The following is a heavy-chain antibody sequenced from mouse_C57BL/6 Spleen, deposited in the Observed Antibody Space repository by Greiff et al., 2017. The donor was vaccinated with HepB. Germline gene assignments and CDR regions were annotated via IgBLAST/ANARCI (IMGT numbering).Heavy chain of an antibody. CDR2: INPSNGGT. CDR1: GYTFTSYW. CDR3: ARSDDDGYYWYFDV. D-gene: IGHD2-3*01. Sequence: QVQLQQSGTELVKPGASVKLSCKASGYTFTSYWMHWVKQRPGQGLEWIGNINPSNGGTNYNEKFKSKATLTVDKSSSTAYMQLSSLTSEDSAVYYCARSDDDGYYWYFDVWGTGTTVTVSS. V-gene: IGHV1-53*01. J-gene: IGHJ1*03.